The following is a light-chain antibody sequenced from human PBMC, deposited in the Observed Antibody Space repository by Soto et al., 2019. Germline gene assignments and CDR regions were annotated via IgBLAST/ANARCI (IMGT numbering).Light chain of an antibody. J-gene: IGKJ4*01. CDR1: HSVSSR. CDR3: QHYTNWPLT. V-gene: IGKV3-15*01. Sequence: EIVLTQSLATLYVSPGERAILSCRAIHSVSSRLAWYQQKPGLAPRLLIYGASTRATGLPARFSGSGSGTELTLTISSLQSEDFAVYYCQHYTNWPLTFGGGTKVEIK. CDR2: GAS.